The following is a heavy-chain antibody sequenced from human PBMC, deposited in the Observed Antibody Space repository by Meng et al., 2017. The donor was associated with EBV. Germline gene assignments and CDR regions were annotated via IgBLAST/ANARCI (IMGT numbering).Heavy chain of an antibody. CDR3: ASESGRGYTPDY. J-gene: IGHJ4*02. D-gene: IGHD3-10*01. CDR2: FLPRLGAP. V-gene: IGHV1-69*01. Sequence: VPAADEVKKPGSSVKVSCKTSGGPFRYYAISWVRQAPGQGLEWLGGFLPRLGAPNYAQKFHGRVKITADESTSTHYMDLSSLRSEDTAIYYCASESGRGYTPDYWGQGTLVTVSS. CDR1: GGPFRYYA.